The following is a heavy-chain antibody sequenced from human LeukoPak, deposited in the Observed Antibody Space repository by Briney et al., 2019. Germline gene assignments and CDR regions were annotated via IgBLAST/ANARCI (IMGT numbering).Heavy chain of an antibody. Sequence: GGSLRLSCAASGFTFSSYSMHWVRQAPGKGLEWVAVIWYDGSNKYCADSVKGRFTISRDNSKNTLYLQMNSLRAEDTAVYYCARDPRYCSSTSCYAALNWFDPWGQGTLVTVSS. CDR3: ARDPRYCSSTSCYAALNWFDP. CDR1: GFTFSSYS. CDR2: IWYDGSNK. D-gene: IGHD2-2*01. V-gene: IGHV3-33*01. J-gene: IGHJ5*02.